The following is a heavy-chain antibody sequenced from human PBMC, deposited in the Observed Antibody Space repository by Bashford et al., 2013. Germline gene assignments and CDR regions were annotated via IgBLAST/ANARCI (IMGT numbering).Heavy chain of an antibody. CDR1: GGSFSGYY. CDR3: ASRGNEYSSSLSPFDY. J-gene: IGHJ4*02. D-gene: IGHD6-6*01. CDR2: INHSGST. V-gene: IGHV4-34*01. Sequence: SSETLSLTCAVYGGSFSGYYWSWIRQPPGKGLEWIGEINHSGSTNYNPSLKSRVTISVDTSKNQFSLKLSSVTAADTAVYYCASRGNEYSSSLSPFDYWGQGTLVTVSS.